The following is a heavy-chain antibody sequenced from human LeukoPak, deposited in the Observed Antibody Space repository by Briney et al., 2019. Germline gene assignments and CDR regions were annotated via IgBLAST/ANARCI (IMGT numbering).Heavy chain of an antibody. J-gene: IGHJ6*03. CDR1: GFTVSSNY. Sequence: PGGSLRLSCAASGFTVSSNYMSWVRQAPGKGLEWVSVIYSGGSTYYADSVKGRFTISRDNSKNTLYLQMNSLRAEDTAVYYCAKESSNYGDYYYYYYMDVWGKGTTVTVSS. CDR2: IYSGGST. V-gene: IGHV3-66*01. D-gene: IGHD4-17*01. CDR3: AKESSNYGDYYYYYYMDV.